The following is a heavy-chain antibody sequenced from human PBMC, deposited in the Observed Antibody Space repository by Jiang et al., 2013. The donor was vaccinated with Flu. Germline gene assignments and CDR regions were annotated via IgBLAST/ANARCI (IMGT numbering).Heavy chain of an antibody. D-gene: IGHD3-9*01. Sequence: KPTQTLTLTCTFSGFSLSTSGVGVAWIRQPPGKALEWLALIYGNDDKRYSPSLKSRLTITKDTSKNQVVVTMTGMDPVDTATYYCAHDIPGYGFEWWGQGTLVTVSS. CDR1: GFSLSTSGVG. J-gene: IGHJ4*02. CDR2: IYGNDDK. CDR3: AHDIPGYGFEW. V-gene: IGHV2-5*01.